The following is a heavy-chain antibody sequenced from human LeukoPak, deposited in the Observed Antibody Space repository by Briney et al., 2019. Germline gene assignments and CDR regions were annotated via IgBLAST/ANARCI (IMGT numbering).Heavy chain of an antibody. CDR3: AKVGAPYSSGWYGG. J-gene: IGHJ4*02. D-gene: IGHD6-19*01. V-gene: IGHV3-23*01. CDR2: ISGSGGST. CDR1: GFTFSSYG. Sequence: GGSLRLSCAASGFTFSSYGMSWVRQAPGKGLEWVSAISGSGGSTYYADSVKGRFTISRDNSKNTLYLQMNSLRAEDTAVYYCAKVGAPYSSGWYGGWGQGTLVTVSS.